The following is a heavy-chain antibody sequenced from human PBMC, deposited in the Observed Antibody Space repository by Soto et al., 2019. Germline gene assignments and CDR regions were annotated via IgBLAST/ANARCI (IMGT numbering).Heavy chain of an antibody. Sequence: GGSLRLSCAASGFTFSSYSMNWVRQAPGKGLEWVSSISSSSSYIYYADSMKGRFTISRDNAKNSLYLQMNNLRAEDTAVYYCARDPLSPRYDSSGYYRDYWGQGTLVTVSS. CDR2: ISSSSSYI. V-gene: IGHV3-21*01. CDR1: GFTFSSYS. J-gene: IGHJ4*02. D-gene: IGHD3-22*01. CDR3: ARDPLSPRYDSSGYYRDY.